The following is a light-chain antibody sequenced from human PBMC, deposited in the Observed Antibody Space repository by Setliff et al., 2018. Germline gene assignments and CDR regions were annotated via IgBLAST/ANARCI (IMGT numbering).Light chain of an antibody. Sequence: QSVLTQPRSVSGSPGQSVTISCTGTSSDVGGYNSVSWYQQHPDKPPKLIIYDVSTRPSGVPDRFSGSKSGNTASLTISGLQAEDEADYYCCSYGGTLYVFGTGTKV. J-gene: IGLJ1*01. V-gene: IGLV2-11*01. CDR2: DVS. CDR1: SSDVGGYNS. CDR3: CSYGGTLYV.